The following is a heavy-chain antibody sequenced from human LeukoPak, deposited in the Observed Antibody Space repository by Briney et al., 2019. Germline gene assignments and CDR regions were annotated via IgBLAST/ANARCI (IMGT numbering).Heavy chain of an antibody. CDR2: ISGSGGTT. Sequence: PGGSLRLSCTASGFMFSSYAMSWVRQAPGKGLEWVSGISGSGGTTYDADFVKGRFTISGDNSRSTLYLQMDSLRAEDTAVYYCAKEGAYPIITYDSWGQGALVTVSS. CDR3: AKEGAYPIITYDS. D-gene: IGHD3-10*01. V-gene: IGHV3-23*01. J-gene: IGHJ5*01. CDR1: GFMFSSYA.